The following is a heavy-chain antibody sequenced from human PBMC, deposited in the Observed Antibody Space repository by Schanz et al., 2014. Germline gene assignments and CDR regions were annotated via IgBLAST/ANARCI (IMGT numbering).Heavy chain of an antibody. CDR3: AREDRYYHGLDV. J-gene: IGHJ6*02. CDR2: IYYSGST. Sequence: QLQLQESGSGLVKPSQTLSLTCAVSGGSISRGFYSWNWIRQPPGRGLEWIGCIYYSGSTYYNPSPKPRFPFSIDSSKDPFSLSLNSVTAADTAVYYCAREDRYYHGLDVWGQGTTVTVS. CDR1: GGSISRGFYS. V-gene: IGHV4-30-2*01.